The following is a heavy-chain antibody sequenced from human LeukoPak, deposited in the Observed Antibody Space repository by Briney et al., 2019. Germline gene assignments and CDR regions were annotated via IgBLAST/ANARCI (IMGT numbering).Heavy chain of an antibody. CDR3: CQLKNKAY. Sequence: AGGSLRLSCVASGFTFSSYAMSWVRQAPGKGLEWVSAISGSGGSTYYADSVKGRFTISRDNSKNTLYLQMNSLRDEDTAVYYRCQLKNKAYWGQGTLVTVSS. V-gene: IGHV3-23*01. D-gene: IGHD1-1*01. CDR1: GFTFSSYA. J-gene: IGHJ4*02. CDR2: ISGSGGST.